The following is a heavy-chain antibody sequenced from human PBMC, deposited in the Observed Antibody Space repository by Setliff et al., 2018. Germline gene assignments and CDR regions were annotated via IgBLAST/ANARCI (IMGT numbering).Heavy chain of an antibody. CDR3: ARQPEGGYYDSSGYYGMAPYYFDY. D-gene: IGHD3-22*01. CDR1: GYSISSGYY. J-gene: IGHJ4*02. Sequence: ASETVSLTCAVSGYSISSGYYWGWIRQPPGKGLEWIGSIYHSGSTYYNPSLKSRVTISVDTSKNQFSLKLSSVTAADTAVYYCARQPEGGYYDSSGYYGMAPYYFDYWGQGTLVTVSS. CDR2: IYHSGST. V-gene: IGHV4-38-2*01.